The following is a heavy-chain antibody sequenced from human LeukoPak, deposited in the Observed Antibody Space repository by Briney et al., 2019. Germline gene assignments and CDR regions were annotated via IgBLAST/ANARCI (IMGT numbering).Heavy chain of an antibody. D-gene: IGHD3-22*01. CDR2: IIPIFGTA. Sequence: SVKASCKASGGTFSSYAISWVRQAPGQGLEWMGRIIPIFGTANYAQKFQGRVTITTDESTSTAYMELSSLRSEDTAVYYCARDHRYYYDSSGYYDYNWFDPWGQGTLVTVSS. CDR1: GGTFSSYA. J-gene: IGHJ5*02. CDR3: ARDHRYYYDSSGYYDYNWFDP. V-gene: IGHV1-69*05.